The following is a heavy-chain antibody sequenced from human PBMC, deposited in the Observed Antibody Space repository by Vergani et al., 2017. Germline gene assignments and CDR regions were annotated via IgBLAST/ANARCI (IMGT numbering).Heavy chain of an antibody. J-gene: IGHJ6*02. CDR2: ISSSSSYI. D-gene: IGHD3-10*01. Sequence: EVQLVESGGGLVKPGGSLRLSCAASGFTFSSYSMNWVRQAPWKGLEWVSSISSSSSYIYYADSVKGRFTISRDNAKNSLYLQMNSLRAEDTAVYYCASGYDGSGSYYYYYYGMDVWGQGTTVTVSS. V-gene: IGHV3-21*01. CDR1: GFTFSSYS. CDR3: ASGYDGSGSYYYYYYGMDV.